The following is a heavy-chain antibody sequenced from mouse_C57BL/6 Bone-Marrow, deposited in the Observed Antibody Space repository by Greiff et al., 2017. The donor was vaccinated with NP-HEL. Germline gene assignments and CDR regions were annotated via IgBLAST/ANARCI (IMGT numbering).Heavy chain of an antibody. V-gene: IGHV5-2*01. J-gene: IGHJ4*01. D-gene: IGHD2-14*01. CDR3: ARQTGYEARDD. CDR2: LNSDGGST. Sequence: EVQLVESGGGLVQPGESLKLSCESTEYEFPSHAMSWVRKTPAKRLELVAALNSDGGSTYYLDTMESRFIISRDNTKKTLYLQMSSLRSEDTALYYCARQTGYEARDDWGQGTSGTVAA. CDR1: EYEFPSHA.